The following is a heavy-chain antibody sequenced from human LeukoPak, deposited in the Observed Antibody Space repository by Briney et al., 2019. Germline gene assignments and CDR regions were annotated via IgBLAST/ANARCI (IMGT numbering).Heavy chain of an antibody. CDR3: ASQKSGDPLFDH. D-gene: IGHD2-21*02. CDR1: GLIFDDNA. V-gene: IGHV3-43D*04. Sequence: GGSLRLSCAASGLIFDDNAMNWVRQAPGKGLEWVSLISWDGDSTYYADSVKGRFTISRDNSKKSLYLQMNSLRAEDSALYYCASQKSGDPLFDHWGQGTLVTVFS. J-gene: IGHJ4*02. CDR2: ISWDGDST.